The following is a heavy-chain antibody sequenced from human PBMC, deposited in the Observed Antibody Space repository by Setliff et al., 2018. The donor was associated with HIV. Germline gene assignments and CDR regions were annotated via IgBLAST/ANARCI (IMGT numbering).Heavy chain of an antibody. D-gene: IGHD3-10*01. J-gene: IGHJ4*02. CDR3: ARDDRWVYNDYLDY. CDR2: IRGNGVDR. V-gene: IGHV3-23*01. CDR1: GFMFSNYA. Sequence: GGSLRLSCAVSGFMFSNYAMNWVRQGPGRELEWVSAIRGNGVDRFYTDSVRGRFTISRDNSKNTLYLQMSSLRADDTAIYYCARDDRWVYNDYLDYWGQGTLVTVSS.